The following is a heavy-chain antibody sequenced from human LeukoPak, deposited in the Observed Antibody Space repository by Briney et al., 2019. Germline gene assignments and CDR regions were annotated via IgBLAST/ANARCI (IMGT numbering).Heavy chain of an antibody. CDR3: ARDENHYFDY. V-gene: IGHV3-33*01. J-gene: IGHJ4*02. CDR1: GFSFSSYG. CDR2: IWYDGSNK. Sequence: PGGSLRLSCAASGFSFSSYGIHWVRQAPGKGLEWVAVIWYDGSNKYYADSVKGRFTISRDNSENTLYLQMNSLRAEDTAIYYCARDENHYFDYWGQGTLVTVSS.